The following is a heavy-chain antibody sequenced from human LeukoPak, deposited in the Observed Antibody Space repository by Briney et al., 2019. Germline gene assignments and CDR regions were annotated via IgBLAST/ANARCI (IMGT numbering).Heavy chain of an antibody. J-gene: IGHJ3*02. D-gene: IGHD1-1*01. V-gene: IGHV1-69*04. CDR3: ARATGEGRTAFDI. Sequence: SVKVPCKASGGTFSSYAISWVRQAPGQGLEWMGRIIPILGIANYAQKFQGRVTITADKSTSTAYMELSSLRSEDTAVYYCARATGEGRTAFDIWGQGTMATVSS. CDR2: IIPILGIA. CDR1: GGTFSSYA.